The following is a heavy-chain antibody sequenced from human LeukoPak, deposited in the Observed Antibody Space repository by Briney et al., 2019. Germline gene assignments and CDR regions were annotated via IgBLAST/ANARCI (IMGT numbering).Heavy chain of an antibody. V-gene: IGHV3-74*01. CDR1: GCTFSSYW. J-gene: IGHJ4*02. CDR2: ISTDGSSS. CDR3: TRSDDFDY. D-gene: IGHD5-24*01. Sequence: GGSLRLSCAASGCTFSSYWMHWVRQAPGKGLVWVSRISTDGSSSSNADSVKGRFTVSRDNAKNTLYLQMNSLRAEDTAVYYCTRSDDFDYWGQGTLVTVSS.